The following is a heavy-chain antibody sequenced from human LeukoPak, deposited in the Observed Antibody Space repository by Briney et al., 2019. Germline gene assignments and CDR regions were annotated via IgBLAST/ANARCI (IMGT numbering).Heavy chain of an antibody. D-gene: IGHD3-9*01. Sequence: ASVKVSCKASGYTFTGYYMHWVRQAPGQGLEWMGWINPNSGGTNYAQKFQGRVTMTRDTSISTAYKELSRLRSDDTAVYYCATYYDILTGTVFDYWGQGTLVTVSS. CDR1: GYTFTGYY. CDR2: INPNSGGT. J-gene: IGHJ4*02. V-gene: IGHV1-2*02. CDR3: ATYYDILTGTVFDY.